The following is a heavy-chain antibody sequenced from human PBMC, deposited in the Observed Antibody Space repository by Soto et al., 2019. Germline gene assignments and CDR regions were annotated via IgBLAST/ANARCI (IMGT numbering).Heavy chain of an antibody. D-gene: IGHD4-17*01. CDR2: IVPIFGTA. V-gene: IGHV1-69*01. J-gene: IGHJ6*02. CDR3: ARAYGDYVDYYYYYGMDV. CDR1: GGTFSSYA. Sequence: QVQLVQSGAEVKKPGSSVKVSCKASGGTFSSYAISWVRQAPGQGLEWMGGIVPIFGTANYAQKFQGRVTITADESTSTAYMELSSLRSEDTAVYYCARAYGDYVDYYYYYGMDVWGQGTTVTVSS.